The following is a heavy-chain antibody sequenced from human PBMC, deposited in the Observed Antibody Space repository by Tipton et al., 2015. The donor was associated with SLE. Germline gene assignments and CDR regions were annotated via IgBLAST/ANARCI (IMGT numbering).Heavy chain of an antibody. J-gene: IGHJ4*02. CDR1: GFTFSSYA. V-gene: IGHV3-30-3*01. D-gene: IGHD6-19*01. CDR2: ISYDGSNK. CDR3: AKARYSSGWLVDY. Sequence: RSLRLSCAASGFTFSSYAMHWVRQAPGKGLEWVAVISYDGSNKHYADSVKGRFTISRDNSKNTLYLQMNSLRAEDTAVYYCAKARYSSGWLVDYWGQGTLATVSS.